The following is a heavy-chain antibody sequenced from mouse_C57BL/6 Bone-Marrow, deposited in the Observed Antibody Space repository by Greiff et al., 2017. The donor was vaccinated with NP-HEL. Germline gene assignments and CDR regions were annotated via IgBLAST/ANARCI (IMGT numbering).Heavy chain of an antibody. CDR1: GFTFSDYY. V-gene: IGHV5-12*01. Sequence: VQLKESGGGLVQPGGSLKLSCAASGFTFSDYYMYWVRQTPEKRLEWVAYISNGGGSTYYPDTVKGRFTISRDNAKNTLYLQMSRLKSEDTAMYYCARLYYGNYAMDYWGQGTSVTVSS. J-gene: IGHJ4*01. D-gene: IGHD2-1*01. CDR3: ARLYYGNYAMDY. CDR2: ISNGGGST.